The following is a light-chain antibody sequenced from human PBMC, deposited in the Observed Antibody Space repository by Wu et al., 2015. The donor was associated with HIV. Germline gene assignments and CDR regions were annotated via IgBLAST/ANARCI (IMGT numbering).Light chain of an antibody. Sequence: EIVLTQSPGTLSLSPGQRATLSCRASQRVSTNFLAWYQHKPAQAPRLLIYGASSRATGIPDRFSGSGSGTDFTLTISRLEPEDFAVYYCQQYGSSPPRYTFGQGTKLEIK. CDR3: QQYGSSPPRYT. CDR2: GAS. CDR1: QRVSTNF. J-gene: IGKJ2*01. V-gene: IGKV3-20*01.